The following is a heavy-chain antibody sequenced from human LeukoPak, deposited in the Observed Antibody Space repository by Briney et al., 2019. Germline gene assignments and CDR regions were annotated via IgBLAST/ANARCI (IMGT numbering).Heavy chain of an antibody. Sequence: PGGSLRLSCAASGFTFSSYAMHWVRQAPGKGLEWVAVISYDGSNKYYADSVKVRFSISRDNSKNTLYLQMNSLRAEDTAVYYCAKTKYCGGDCYSWYFDYWGQETLVTVSS. V-gene: IGHV3-30*04. CDR3: AKTKYCGGDCYSWYFDY. CDR1: GFTFSSYA. CDR2: ISYDGSNK. J-gene: IGHJ4*02. D-gene: IGHD2-21*01.